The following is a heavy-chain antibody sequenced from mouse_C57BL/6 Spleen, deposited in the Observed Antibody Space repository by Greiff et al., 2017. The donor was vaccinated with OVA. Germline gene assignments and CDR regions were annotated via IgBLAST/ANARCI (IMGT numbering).Heavy chain of an antibody. CDR1: GYTFTSYW. J-gene: IGHJ1*03. V-gene: IGHV1-53*01. D-gene: IGHD2-5*01. CDR2: INPSNGGT. CDR3: ERHTSWSNRGYFDV. Sequence: VKLQQPGTELVKPGASVKLSCKASGYTFTSYWMHWVKQRPGQGLEWIGNINPSNGGTNYNEKFKSKATLTVDKSYSTAYMQLSRLTSEDSAVYYCERHTSWSNRGYFDVWGTGTTVTVSS.